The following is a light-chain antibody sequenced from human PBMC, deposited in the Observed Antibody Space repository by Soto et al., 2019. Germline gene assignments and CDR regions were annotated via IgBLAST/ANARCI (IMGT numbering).Light chain of an antibody. CDR2: DVS. V-gene: IGLV2-14*01. CDR1: SSDVGGYNY. Sequence: QSVLTQPASVSGSPGQSITISCTGTSSDVGGYNYVSWYQQHPGKAPKLMIYDVSNRPSGVSNRFSGSKSGNTASLIISGLQAEDEADYYCSSYTSSLYVFGTGTKVTVL. J-gene: IGLJ1*01. CDR3: SSYTSSLYV.